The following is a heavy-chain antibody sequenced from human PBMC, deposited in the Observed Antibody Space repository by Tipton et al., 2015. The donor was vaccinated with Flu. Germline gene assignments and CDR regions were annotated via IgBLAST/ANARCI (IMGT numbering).Heavy chain of an antibody. CDR3: ARVGAIFGVVTARRRGDLDY. D-gene: IGHD3-3*01. V-gene: IGHV1-18*01. CDR1: GYTFSSYA. Sequence: QVQLVQSGTELRKPGASVKVSCKASGYTFSSYAISWVRQAPGQGPEWIGWISAYTGDTNYARKFQGRVTLTTDISTSTAYMEVRSLRPDDTAVYHCARVGAIFGVVTARRRGDLDYWGQGTLLSVSS. CDR2: ISAYTGDT. J-gene: IGHJ4*02.